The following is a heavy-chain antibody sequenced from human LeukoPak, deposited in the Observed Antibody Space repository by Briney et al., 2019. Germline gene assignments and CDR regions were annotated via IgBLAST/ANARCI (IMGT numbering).Heavy chain of an antibody. D-gene: IGHD3-10*01. CDR3: ARGPFRGVIIFDV. CDR2: INPNSGGT. V-gene: IGHV1-2*04. J-gene: IGHJ3*01. CDR1: GYTFTSYY. Sequence: ASVKVSCKASGYTFTSYYMHWVRQAPGQGLEWMGWINPNSGGTNYAQKFQGWVTMTRDTSISTAYMELSRLRSDDTAVYYCARGPFRGVIIFDVWGQGTMVTVSS.